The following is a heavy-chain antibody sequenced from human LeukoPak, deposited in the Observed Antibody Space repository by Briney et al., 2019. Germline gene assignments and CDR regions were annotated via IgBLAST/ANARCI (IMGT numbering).Heavy chain of an antibody. CDR2: IKHDGSEK. Sequence: GGSLRLSCAASGFIFTGYFMSWVRQAPGKGLEWVASIKHDGSEKYYVDSVRGRFTISRDNTKNSLYLQMSSLRAEDTAVYYCATDRGWRTSGYYLYYFEYWGQGTLDTFSS. CDR1: GFIFTGYF. CDR3: ATDRGWRTSGYYLYYFEY. D-gene: IGHD3-3*01. V-gene: IGHV3-7*01. J-gene: IGHJ4*02.